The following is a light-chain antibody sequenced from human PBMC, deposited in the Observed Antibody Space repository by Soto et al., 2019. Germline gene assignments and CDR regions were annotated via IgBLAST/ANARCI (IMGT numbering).Light chain of an antibody. CDR2: EGS. V-gene: IGLV2-23*01. J-gene: IGLJ7*02. CDR3: WTFAGRSTSAV. CDR1: SSDVGSYNL. Sequence: QSALTQPASVSGSPGQSITISCTGTSSDVGSYNLVSWYQQHPGKAPKLMIYEGSKRPLGVSNRFSGSKSDNTASLTISGLQVEDEGDDYSWTFAGRSTSAVFGGGTPLTAL.